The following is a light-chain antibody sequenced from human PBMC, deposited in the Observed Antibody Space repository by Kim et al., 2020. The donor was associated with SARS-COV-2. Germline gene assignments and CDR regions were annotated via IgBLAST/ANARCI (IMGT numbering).Light chain of an antibody. CDR2: DAS. Sequence: DIQMTQSPSSLSASVGDRVTITCQASQDISNYLTWYQQKPGKAPKFLIYDASNLETGVPSRFSGSGSGTDFTFTISSLQPEDIATYYCQQYDSHPPTFGGGTKVDIK. V-gene: IGKV1-33*01. CDR1: QDISNY. J-gene: IGKJ4*02. CDR3: QQYDSHPPT.